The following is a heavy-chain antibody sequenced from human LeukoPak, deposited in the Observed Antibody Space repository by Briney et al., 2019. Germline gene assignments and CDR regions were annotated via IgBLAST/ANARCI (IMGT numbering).Heavy chain of an antibody. CDR3: VKAVTGTGFDY. J-gene: IGHJ4*02. Sequence: GGSLRLSCAASGFTFSSYAMHWVRQAPGKGLEWVAVISYDGSNKYYADSVKGRFTISRDNSKNTLYLQMNSVRAEDTAVYYCVKAVTGTGFDYWGQGTLVTVSS. CDR2: ISYDGSNK. D-gene: IGHD4-17*01. CDR1: GFTFSSYA. V-gene: IGHV3-30*14.